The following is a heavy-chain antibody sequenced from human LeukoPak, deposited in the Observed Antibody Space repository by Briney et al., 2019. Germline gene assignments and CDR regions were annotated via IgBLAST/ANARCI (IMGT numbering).Heavy chain of an antibody. D-gene: IGHD2-15*01. CDR1: GFTFDIYA. Sequence: PGGSLRLSCAASGFTFDIYAMHWVRQAPGKGLEWVAVMSYDGSNKYYADSVKGRFTISRDNSQNTVYLQMTSLRVADTAVYYCARDQVQHCNSGSCYVIDNWGPGTLVAVSS. J-gene: IGHJ4*02. V-gene: IGHV3-30*04. CDR2: MSYDGSNK. CDR3: ARDQVQHCNSGSCYVIDN.